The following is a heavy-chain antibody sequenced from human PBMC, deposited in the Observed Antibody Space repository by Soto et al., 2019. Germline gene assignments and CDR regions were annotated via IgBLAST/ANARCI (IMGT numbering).Heavy chain of an antibody. CDR2: TYYTGIT. Sequence: VQLRESGPGLVKPSQTLSLTCKVSGGSITSGGYYWSWIRQHPVKGLEWIGYTYYTGITYYNPSLKGRVTISLDTYGSHFSLSLTSGTAADTAIYYCARGGSTWYGDNWLDPWGPGTLVTVSS. CDR3: ARGGSTWYGDNWLDP. D-gene: IGHD6-13*01. CDR1: GGSITSGGYY. V-gene: IGHV4-31*03. J-gene: IGHJ5*02.